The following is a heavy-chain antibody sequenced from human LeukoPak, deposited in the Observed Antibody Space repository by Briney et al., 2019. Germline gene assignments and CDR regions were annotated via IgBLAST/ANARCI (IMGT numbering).Heavy chain of an antibody. V-gene: IGHV3-48*01. Sequence: PGGSLRLSCAASGFTFSSYWMSWVRQAPGRGLEWVSYTSSSGSTIYYADSVKGRFTISRDNAKNSLFLQVNSLRAEDTAVYYCARLSGLQYGDGMDVWGQGTTVTVSS. CDR3: ARLSGLQYGDGMDV. J-gene: IGHJ6*02. D-gene: IGHD4-11*01. CDR1: GFTFSSYW. CDR2: TSSSGSTI.